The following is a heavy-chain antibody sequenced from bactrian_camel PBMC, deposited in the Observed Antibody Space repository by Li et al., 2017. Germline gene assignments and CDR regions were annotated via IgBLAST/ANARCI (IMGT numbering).Heavy chain of an antibody. Sequence: DVQLVESGGGLVQPGGSLRLSCAASRYPFSRNCMGWFRQAPGKERERLATIYTGDGSTAYADSVKGRFTISQDSAKETVFLQMNSLKPDDTAMYYCAVEEGRRECGSWYPYYYDTSDYWGKGTQVTVS. D-gene: IGHD6*01. CDR1: RYPFSRNC. CDR2: IYTGDGST. V-gene: IGHV3S40*01. J-gene: IGHJ7*01.